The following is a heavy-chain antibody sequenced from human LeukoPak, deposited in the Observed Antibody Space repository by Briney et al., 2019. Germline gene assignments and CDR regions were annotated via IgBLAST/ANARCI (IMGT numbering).Heavy chain of an antibody. V-gene: IGHV3-21*01. D-gene: IGHD3-3*01. CDR3: VGNQDFWSGYHAFEY. Sequence: GGSLRLSCAASGLVFSFYTMGWVRHAPGKGLEWVSSSTPATDSTNYADSVQGRFTISRDNAKKTAYLQMNSLRVEDTAIYFCVGNQDFWSGYHAFEYWGQGILVTVSS. CDR2: STPATDST. CDR1: GLVFSFYT. J-gene: IGHJ4*02.